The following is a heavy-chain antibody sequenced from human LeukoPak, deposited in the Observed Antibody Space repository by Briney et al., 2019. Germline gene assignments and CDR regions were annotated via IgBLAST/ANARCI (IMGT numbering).Heavy chain of an antibody. V-gene: IGHV5-51*01. Sequence: GASLKISCKGSGYSFTSYWIGWVRQLPGKGLEWMGIIYPGDSDTRYSPSFQGQVTISADKSISTAYLQWSSLKASDTAMYYCARQLRRYYFDYWGQGTLVTVSS. CDR2: IYPGDSDT. D-gene: IGHD5-24*01. J-gene: IGHJ4*02. CDR3: ARQLRRYYFDY. CDR1: GYSFTSYW.